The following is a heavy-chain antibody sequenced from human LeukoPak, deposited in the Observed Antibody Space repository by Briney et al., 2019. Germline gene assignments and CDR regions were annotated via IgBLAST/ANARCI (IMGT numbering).Heavy chain of an antibody. CDR3: ARDADLGTTISGAFDI. V-gene: IGHV3-23*01. Sequence: GGSLRLSCAASGFTFSSYAMGWVRQAPGKGLEWVSAISGSGGSTYYADSVKGRFTISRDNSKNTLYLQMNSLRAADTALYYCARDADLGTTISGAFDIWGQGTMVTVSS. CDR1: GFTFSSYA. D-gene: IGHD5-24*01. J-gene: IGHJ3*02. CDR2: ISGSGGST.